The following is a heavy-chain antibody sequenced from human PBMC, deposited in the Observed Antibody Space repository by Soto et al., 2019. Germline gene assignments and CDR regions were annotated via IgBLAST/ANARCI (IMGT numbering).Heavy chain of an antibody. CDR3: AKSSPGLPLDY. Sequence: ETLSLTCTVSGGSISSYYWSWIRQPPGKGLEWVSAISGSGGSTYYADSVKGRFTISRDNSKNTLYLQMNSLRAEDTAVYYCAKSSPGLPLDYWGQGTLVTVSS. CDR1: GGSISSYY. CDR2: ISGSGGST. J-gene: IGHJ4*02. D-gene: IGHD5-12*01. V-gene: IGHV3-23*01.